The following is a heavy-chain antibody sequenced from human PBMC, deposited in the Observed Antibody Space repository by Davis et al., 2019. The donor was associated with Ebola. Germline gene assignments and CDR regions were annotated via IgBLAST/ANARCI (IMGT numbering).Heavy chain of an antibody. D-gene: IGHD2-15*01. CDR2: IYPGDSDT. V-gene: IGHV5-51*01. CDR1: GFTFTSYS. J-gene: IGHJ6*02. CDR3: ARQKHRVRTGGGYYGMDV. Sequence: GESLKISCTSSGFTFTSYSIRSVRQMPANGLAWMAIIYPGDSDTKNSPSFQGQVTISADKSISTAYLQWSSLKASDTAMYYCARQKHRVRTGGGYYGMDVWGQGTTVTVSS.